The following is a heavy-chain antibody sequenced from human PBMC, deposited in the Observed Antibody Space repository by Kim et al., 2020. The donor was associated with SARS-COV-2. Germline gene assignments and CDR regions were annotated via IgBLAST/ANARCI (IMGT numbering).Heavy chain of an antibody. D-gene: IGHD3-3*01. CDR3: ARATYYDFWSGYLGFQRYYSMDV. CDR1: GFTFSSYS. J-gene: IGHJ6*02. V-gene: IGHV3-21*01. CDR2: ISTSSSYI. Sequence: GGSLRLSCAASGFTFSSYSMNWVRQAPGKGLEWVSSISTSSSYIYYADSVKGRFTISRDNAKNSLYLQMNSLRAEDTAVYYCARATYYDFWSGYLGFQRYYSMDVWGQGTPVTVSS.